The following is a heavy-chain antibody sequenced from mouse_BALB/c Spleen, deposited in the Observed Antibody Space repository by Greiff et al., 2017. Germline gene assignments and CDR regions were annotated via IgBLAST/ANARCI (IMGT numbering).Heavy chain of an antibody. CDR3: ARKKGIYDYYAMDY. D-gene: IGHD2-3*01. Sequence: EVKVVESGGGLVQPGGSLKLSCAASGFTFSSYGMSWVRQTPDKRLELVATINSNGGSTYYPDSVKGRFTISRDNAKNTLYLQMSSLKSEDTAMYYCARKKGIYDYYAMDYWGQGTSVTVSS. J-gene: IGHJ4*01. V-gene: IGHV5-6-3*01. CDR1: GFTFSSYG. CDR2: INSNGGST.